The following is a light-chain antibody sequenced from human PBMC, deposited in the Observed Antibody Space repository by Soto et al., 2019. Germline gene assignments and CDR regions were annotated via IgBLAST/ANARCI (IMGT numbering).Light chain of an antibody. CDR2: EVT. V-gene: IGLV2-14*01. CDR1: SSDVGDYNY. CDR3: GSYTTSNTWV. Sequence: QSALTQPASVSGSPGQSITISCTGPSSDVGDYNYVSWYQQHPGKAPKLMIYEVTNRPSEISIRFSGSKSGNTASLTISGLQAEDEADYYCGSYTTSNTWVFGGGTKVTVL. J-gene: IGLJ3*02.